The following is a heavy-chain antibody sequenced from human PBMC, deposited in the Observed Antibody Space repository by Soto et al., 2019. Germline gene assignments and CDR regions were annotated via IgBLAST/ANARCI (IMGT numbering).Heavy chain of an antibody. J-gene: IGHJ6*02. V-gene: IGHV1-46*01. CDR2: INPSGGST. CDR1: GYTFTSYY. D-gene: IGHD4-17*01. Sequence: ASVKVSCKASGYTFTSYYMHWVRQAPGQGLEWMGIINPSGGSTSYAQKFQGRVTMTRDTSTSTVYMELSSLRSEDTAVYYCARGSTVTKGRESYYGMDVWGQGTTVTVSS. CDR3: ARGSTVTKGRESYYGMDV.